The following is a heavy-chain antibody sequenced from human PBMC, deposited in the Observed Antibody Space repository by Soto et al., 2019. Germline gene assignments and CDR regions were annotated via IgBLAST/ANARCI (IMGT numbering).Heavy chain of an antibody. CDR2: IYYSGST. CDR1: GGSISSGDYY. CDR3: ARGSTIFGVVSYDY. V-gene: IGHV4-30-4*01. J-gene: IGHJ4*02. D-gene: IGHD3-3*01. Sequence: SETLSLTCTVSGGSISSGDYYWSWIRQPPGKGLEWIGYIYYSGSTYYNPSLKSRVTISVDTSKNQFSLKLSSVTAADTAVYYCARGSTIFGVVSYDYWGQGTLVTSPQ.